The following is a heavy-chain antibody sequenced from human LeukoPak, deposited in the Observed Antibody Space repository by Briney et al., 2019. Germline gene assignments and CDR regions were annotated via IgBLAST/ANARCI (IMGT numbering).Heavy chain of an antibody. V-gene: IGHV3-21*01. CDR3: ASNDYRDEGIDS. J-gene: IGHJ4*02. CDR1: GFTVRSDD. D-gene: IGHD4-17*01. CDR2: ISYSGPHM. Sequence: GGSLRLSCAAFGFTVRSDDMNWVRQAPGKGLEWVSSISYSGPHMFYADSVRGRFTISRDNAENSLFLQMNSLRAEDTAVYFCASNDYRDEGIDSWGQGTLVTVSS.